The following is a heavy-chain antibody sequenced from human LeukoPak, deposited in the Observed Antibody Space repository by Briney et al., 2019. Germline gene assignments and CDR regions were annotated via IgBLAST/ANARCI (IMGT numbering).Heavy chain of an antibody. J-gene: IGHJ4*02. V-gene: IGHV3-30*04. CDR3: ARDLGGYVLDY. D-gene: IGHD5-12*01. Sequence: GGSLRLSCAASGFTFSSHAMSWVRQAPGKGLEWVAVISYDGSNKYYADSVKGRFTISRDNSKNTLYLQMNSLRAEDTAVYYCARDLGGYVLDYWGQGTLVTVSS. CDR1: GFTFSSHA. CDR2: ISYDGSNK.